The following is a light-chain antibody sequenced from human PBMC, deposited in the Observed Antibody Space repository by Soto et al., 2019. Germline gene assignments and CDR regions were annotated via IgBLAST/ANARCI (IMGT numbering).Light chain of an antibody. CDR2: DVA. CDR3: TSYTTSSTYV. Sequence: SSLTKPSSVSGSPGQSIAISCTGTSSDVGGYNYVSWYQQHPGKAPKLMLYDVAIRPSGVSDRFSGSKSGNTASLTISGLQAEDEADYYCTSYTTSSTYVFGTGTKVTVL. J-gene: IGLJ1*01. V-gene: IGLV2-14*01. CDR1: SSDVGGYNY.